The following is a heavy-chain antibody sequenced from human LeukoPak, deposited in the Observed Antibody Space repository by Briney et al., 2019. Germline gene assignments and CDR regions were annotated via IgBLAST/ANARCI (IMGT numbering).Heavy chain of an antibody. CDR2: NYPAGSAT. D-gene: IGHD3-22*01. Sequence: GASLKISCQGSGYSFNSYWIGWVRQMPGKGLELMGINYPAGSATKYSTSFQGQVTISVDKSINTAYLQWSSLKASDTAMYYCARHKRPDYYDSSGYYYYYYMDVWGKGTTVTVSS. CDR3: ARHKRPDYYDSSGYYYYYYMDV. CDR1: GYSFNSYW. J-gene: IGHJ6*03. V-gene: IGHV5-51*01.